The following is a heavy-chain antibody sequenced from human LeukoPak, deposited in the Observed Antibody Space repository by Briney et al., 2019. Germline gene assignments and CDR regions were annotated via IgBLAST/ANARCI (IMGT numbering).Heavy chain of an antibody. D-gene: IGHD6-19*01. J-gene: IGHJ4*02. V-gene: IGHV4-39*01. CDR2: ISYTGGT. CDR3: ARSLSSDWYY. Sequence: KPSETLPLTCTVSGGSITGSSYYWGWIRQPPGKGLEWIGSISYTGGTYFNPSLKSRVSISVDTSKNQFSLKLGSVTATDTAVYYCARSLSSDWYYWGQGTLVTVSS. CDR1: GGSITGSSYY.